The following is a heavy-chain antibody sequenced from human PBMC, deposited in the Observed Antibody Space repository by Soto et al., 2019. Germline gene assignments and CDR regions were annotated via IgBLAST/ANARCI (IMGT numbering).Heavy chain of an antibody. V-gene: IGHV1-69*02. CDR3: ARGDDILTGSDY. D-gene: IGHD3-9*01. J-gene: IGHJ4*02. CDR2: IIPILGIP. Sequence: QVQLVQSGAEVKKPGPSVKVSCRASGGTFSSYTISWVRQAPGQGLEWMGRIIPILGIPHYAQKFQGRVTITADISTSTAYMELSSLRSEDTAVYYCARGDDILTGSDYWGQGTLVTVSS. CDR1: GGTFSSYT.